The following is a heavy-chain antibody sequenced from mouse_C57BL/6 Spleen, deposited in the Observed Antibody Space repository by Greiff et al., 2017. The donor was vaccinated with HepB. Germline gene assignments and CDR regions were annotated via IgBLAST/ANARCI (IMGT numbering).Heavy chain of an antibody. CDR3: ARDLTGTTWFAY. CDR1: GFTFSSYA. Sequence: EVKLMESGGGLVKPGGSLKLSCAASGFTFSSYAMSWVRQTPEKRLEWVATISDGGSYTYYPDNVKGRFTISRDNAKNNLYLQMSHLKSEDTAMYYCARDLTGTTWFAYWGQGTLVTVSA. J-gene: IGHJ3*01. CDR2: ISDGGSYT. D-gene: IGHD4-1*01. V-gene: IGHV5-4*01.